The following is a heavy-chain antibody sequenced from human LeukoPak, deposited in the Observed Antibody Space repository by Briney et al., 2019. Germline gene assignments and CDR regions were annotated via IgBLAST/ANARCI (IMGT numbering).Heavy chain of an antibody. J-gene: IGHJ4*02. CDR2: ISNNGGYT. CDR3: VKWKYSSSGFDNY. CDR1: GFTFSSSA. Sequence: AGGSLRLSCAASGFTFSSSAMSWVRQAPGKGLEWVSAISNNGGYTYYADSVQGRFTISRDNSKSTLCLQMNSLRAEDTAVYYCVKWKYSSSGFDNYWGQGILVTVSS. V-gene: IGHV3-23*01. D-gene: IGHD6-19*01.